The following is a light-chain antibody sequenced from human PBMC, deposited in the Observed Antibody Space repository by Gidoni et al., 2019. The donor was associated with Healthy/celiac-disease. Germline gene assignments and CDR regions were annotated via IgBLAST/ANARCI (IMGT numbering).Light chain of an antibody. Sequence: IKMTQPPSSLSASVGDRVTITCRASQGLSNYLAWYQQKPGKVPKLLIYAASTLQSGVPSRFSGSGSGTDFTLTISSLQPEDVATYYCQKYNNAPRTFGQGTKVEIK. J-gene: IGKJ1*01. CDR3: QKYNNAPRT. CDR1: QGLSNY. CDR2: AAS. V-gene: IGKV1-27*01.